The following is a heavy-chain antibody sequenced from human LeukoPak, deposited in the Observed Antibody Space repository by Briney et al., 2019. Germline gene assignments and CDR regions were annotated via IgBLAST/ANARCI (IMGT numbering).Heavy chain of an antibody. CDR3: ARALPSYYDILTGFGYFDY. Sequence: ASVKVSCKASGYTFTSYYMHWVRQAPGQGGEWMGIINPSGGSTSYAQKFQGRVTMTRDTSTSTVYMELSSLRSEDTAVYYCARALPSYYDILTGFGYFDYWGQGTLVTVSS. J-gene: IGHJ4*02. V-gene: IGHV1-46*01. CDR2: INPSGGST. D-gene: IGHD3-9*01. CDR1: GYTFTSYY.